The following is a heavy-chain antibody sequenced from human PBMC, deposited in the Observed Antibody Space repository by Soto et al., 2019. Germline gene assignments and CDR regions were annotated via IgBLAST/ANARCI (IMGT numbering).Heavy chain of an antibody. CDR3: VGHYDILNEGYFDY. J-gene: IGHJ4*02. V-gene: IGHV4-59*01. D-gene: IGHD3-9*01. Sequence: QVQLQESGPGLVKPSETLSLTCTVSGDSLSSYYWSWIRQPPGKGLEWIGYIYYSGSTNYNPSLRSRVTISVDTSKNQFSLKLTSVTAADTAVSYCVGHYDILNEGYFDYWGQGTLVTVSS. CDR2: IYYSGST. CDR1: GDSLSSYY.